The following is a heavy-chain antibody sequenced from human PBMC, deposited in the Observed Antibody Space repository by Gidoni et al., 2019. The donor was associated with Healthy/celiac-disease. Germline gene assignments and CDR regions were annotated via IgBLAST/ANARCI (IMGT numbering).Heavy chain of an antibody. CDR3: ARAQLLWFGESYYYYYMDV. CDR2: IIPIVGTE. CDR1: GCTFSSYA. V-gene: IGHV1-69*06. Sequence: QVQLVQSGAEVKKPGSSVKVSCKASGCTFSSYALSWVRQAPGQGLEWMGGIIPIVGTENYAQKFQGRVTITADKSTSTAYKELSSLRSEDTAGYYCARAQLLWFGESYYYYYMDVWGKGTTVTVSS. D-gene: IGHD3-10*01. J-gene: IGHJ6*03.